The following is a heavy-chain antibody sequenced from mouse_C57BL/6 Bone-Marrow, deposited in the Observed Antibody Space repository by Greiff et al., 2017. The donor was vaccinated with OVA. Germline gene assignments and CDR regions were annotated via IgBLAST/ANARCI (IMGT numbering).Heavy chain of an antibody. J-gene: IGHJ2*01. CDR1: GFTFSDYY. CDR2: INYDGSST. CDR3: ARDRPYYGSSSYFDY. Sequence: EVKLVESEGGLVQPGSSMKLSCTASGFTFSDYYMAWVRQVPEKGLEWVANINYDGSSTYYLDSLKSRFIISRDNAKNILYLQMSSLKSEDTATYYCARDRPYYGSSSYFDYWGQGTTLTVSS. V-gene: IGHV5-16*01. D-gene: IGHD1-1*01.